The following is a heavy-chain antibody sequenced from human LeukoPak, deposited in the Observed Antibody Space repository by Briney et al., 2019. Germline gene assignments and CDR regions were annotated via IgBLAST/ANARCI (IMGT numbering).Heavy chain of an antibody. CDR2: ISSSGSTI. CDR1: GGSISSYY. Sequence: LSLTCTVSGGSISSYYMSWIRQAPGKGLEWVSYISSSGSTIYYADSVKGRFTISRDNAKNSLYLQMNSLRAEDTAVYYCARDAYYDSSGYYYNYWGQGTLVTVSS. V-gene: IGHV3-11*01. D-gene: IGHD3-22*01. J-gene: IGHJ4*02. CDR3: ARDAYYDSSGYYYNY.